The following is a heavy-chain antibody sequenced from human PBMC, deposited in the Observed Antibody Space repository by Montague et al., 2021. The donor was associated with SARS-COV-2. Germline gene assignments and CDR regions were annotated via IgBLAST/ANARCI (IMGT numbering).Heavy chain of an antibody. CDR2: INHGGST. Sequence: SETLSLTCAVHGGSFGGYYWNWIRQRPGKGLEWIGEINHGGSTNYNPSLKNRLTISVDTSKNQFSLKLTSVAATDTAVYYCARLRDGVVPSPILGIGPYFTYYYMGVWGKGTTVTVS. D-gene: IGHD2-15*01. V-gene: IGHV4-34*01. J-gene: IGHJ6*03. CDR3: ARLRDGVVPSPILGIGPYFTYYYMGV. CDR1: GGSFGGYY.